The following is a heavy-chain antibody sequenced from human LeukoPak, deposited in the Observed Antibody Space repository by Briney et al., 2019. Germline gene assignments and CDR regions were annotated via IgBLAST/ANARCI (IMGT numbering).Heavy chain of an antibody. V-gene: IGHV4-34*01. CDR1: GGSFSGYY. Sequence: SETLSLTCAVYGGSFSGYYWSWIRQPPGKGLEWIGEINNSGSTNYNPSLKSRVTISVDTSKNQFSLKLSSVTAADTAVYYCARHGDYGDYDDYCDYWGQGTLVTVSS. CDR3: ARHGDYGDYDDYCDY. CDR2: INNSGST. J-gene: IGHJ4*02. D-gene: IGHD4-17*01.